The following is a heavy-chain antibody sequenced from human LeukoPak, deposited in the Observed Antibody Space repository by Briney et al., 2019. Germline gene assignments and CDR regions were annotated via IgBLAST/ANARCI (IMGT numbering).Heavy chain of an antibody. CDR3: ASDIVVVPGATD. CDR2: IYYSGST. CDR1: GGSISSYY. D-gene: IGHD2-2*01. V-gene: IGHV4-59*01. Sequence: SETLSLTCTVSGGSISSYYWSWIRQPPGKGLEWIGYIYYSGSTNYNPSLKSRVTISVDTSKNQFSLKLSSVTAADTAVYYCASDIVVVPGATDWGQGTLVTVSS. J-gene: IGHJ4*02.